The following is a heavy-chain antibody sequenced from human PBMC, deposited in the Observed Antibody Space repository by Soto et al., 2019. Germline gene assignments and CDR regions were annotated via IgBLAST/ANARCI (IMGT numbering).Heavy chain of an antibody. CDR1: GGSISSGPYS. Sequence: PSETLSLTCTVSGGSISSGPYSWGWIRQPPGKRLEGIGTFYYNGSTYYKTYLESRGTKSVETSKNKFFLKVSSVTAADTAVYFCARLGGYCSSTSCYGYYGMDVGGQGTTVTVS. CDR2: FYYNGST. J-gene: IGHJ6*02. D-gene: IGHD2-2*01. V-gene: IGHV4-39*01. CDR3: ARLGGYCSSTSCYGYYGMDV.